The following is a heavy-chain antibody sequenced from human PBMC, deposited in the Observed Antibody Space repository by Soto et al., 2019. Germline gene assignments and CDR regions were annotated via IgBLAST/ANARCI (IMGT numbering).Heavy chain of an antibody. CDR3: ASSPSNWNYGYYFDY. Sequence: SETLSLTCTVSGGSISSYYWSWIRQPPGKGLEWIGYIYYSGSTNYNPSLKSRGTISVDTSKNQFSLKLSSVTAADTAVYYCASSPSNWNYGYYFDYWGQGTLLTVSS. V-gene: IGHV4-59*01. J-gene: IGHJ4*02. CDR1: GGSISSYY. CDR2: IYYSGST. D-gene: IGHD1-7*01.